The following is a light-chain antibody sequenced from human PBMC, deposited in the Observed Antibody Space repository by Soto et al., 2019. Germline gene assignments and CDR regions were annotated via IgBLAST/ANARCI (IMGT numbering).Light chain of an antibody. Sequence: EIVMTQSPGTLSLSPGDRATLSCRASQSVSSSYLAWYQQKPGQAPRLLIYGASSRATGIPDRFSGSGSGTDFTLTISSLQPEDFATYYCQQLNSYPRTFGQGTRLEIK. CDR1: QSVSSSY. J-gene: IGKJ5*01. CDR3: QQLNSYPRT. CDR2: GAS. V-gene: IGKV3-20*01.